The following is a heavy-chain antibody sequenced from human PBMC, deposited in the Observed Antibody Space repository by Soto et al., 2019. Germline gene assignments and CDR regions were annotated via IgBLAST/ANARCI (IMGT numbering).Heavy chain of an antibody. Sequence: SGPTLVNPTQTLTLTCTFSGFSLSTSGVGVGWIRQPPGKALEWLALIYWDDDKRYSPSLKSRLTITKDTSKNQVVLTMTNMDPVDTAKYYCAHSVVDTAMEEYYFDYWGKGTLVTVSS. CDR1: GFSLSTSGVG. CDR3: AHSVVDTAMEEYYFDY. CDR2: IYWDDDK. J-gene: IGHJ4*02. D-gene: IGHD5-18*01. V-gene: IGHV2-5*02.